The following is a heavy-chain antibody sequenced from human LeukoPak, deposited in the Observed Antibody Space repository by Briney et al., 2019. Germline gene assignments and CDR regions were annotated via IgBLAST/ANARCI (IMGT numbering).Heavy chain of an antibody. J-gene: IGHJ4*02. CDR2: IRYDGSNQ. CDR1: GFTFSRHG. V-gene: IGHV3-30*02. CDR3: ARDRSMATRLWTPTDY. Sequence: GGSLRLSCTASGFTFSRHGMHWVRQAPGKGLSWVTFIRYDGSNQYYTDSLMGRFTISRDNSKNGLYLQMNSLRADDTAVYYCARDRSMATRLWTPTDYWGQGTLVTVSS. D-gene: IGHD6-6*01.